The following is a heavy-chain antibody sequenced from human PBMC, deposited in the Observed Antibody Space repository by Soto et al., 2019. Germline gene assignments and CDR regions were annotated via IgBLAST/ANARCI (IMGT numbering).Heavy chain of an antibody. D-gene: IGHD3-22*01. J-gene: IGHJ3*02. CDR3: TTEFRITMIVVAEIRAFDI. Sequence: PGGSLRLSCAASGFNFSNAWMSWVRQAPGKGLEWVGRIKSKTDGGTTDYAAPVKGRFTISRDDSKNTLYLQMNSLKTEDTAVYYCTTEFRITMIVVAEIRAFDIWGQGTMVTVSS. CDR2: IKSKTDGGTT. V-gene: IGHV3-15*01. CDR1: GFNFSNAW.